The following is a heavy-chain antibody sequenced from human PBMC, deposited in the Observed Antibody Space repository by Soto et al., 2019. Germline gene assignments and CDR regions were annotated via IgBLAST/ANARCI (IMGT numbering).Heavy chain of an antibody. CDR3: ATDRPYSSRMGDAFDI. J-gene: IGHJ3*02. CDR1: GYTLTELS. CDR2: FDPEDGET. V-gene: IGHV1-24*01. D-gene: IGHD6-13*01. Sequence: GASVKVSCKVSGYTLTELSMHWVRQAPGKGLEWMGDFDPEDGETIYAQKFQGRVTMTEDTSTDTAYMELSSLRSEDTAVYYCATDRPYSSRMGDAFDIWGQGTMVTVSS.